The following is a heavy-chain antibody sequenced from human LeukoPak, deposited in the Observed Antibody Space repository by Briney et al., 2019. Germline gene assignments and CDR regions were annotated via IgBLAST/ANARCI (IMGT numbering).Heavy chain of an antibody. Sequence: GASVKVSCKASDYTFTSYGINWVRQAPGQGLEWMGWISASKGYTNYAQKFQGRVIMTTDTSTSTAYLELRSLRSDDTAVYYCAKDAGYSSGWHLRAFDYWGQGTLVTVSS. CDR2: ISASKGYT. J-gene: IGHJ4*02. CDR1: DYTFTSYG. V-gene: IGHV1-18*01. D-gene: IGHD6-19*01. CDR3: AKDAGYSSGWHLRAFDY.